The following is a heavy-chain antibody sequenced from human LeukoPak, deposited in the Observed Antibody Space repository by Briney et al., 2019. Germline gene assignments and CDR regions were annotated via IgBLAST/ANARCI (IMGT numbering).Heavy chain of an antibody. J-gene: IGHJ4*02. CDR1: EFSDGSNY. D-gene: IGHD3-10*01. Sequence: GGSLRLSCAASEFSDGSNYMTWVRQAPGKGLEWVSLIYSGGSTYYADSVKGRFTISRDNSKNTLYLQMNSLRVEDTAVFYCAKVAKYYYGSETYYFFEHWGQGTPVTASS. V-gene: IGHV3-66*01. CDR2: IYSGGST. CDR3: AKVAKYYYGSETYYFFEH.